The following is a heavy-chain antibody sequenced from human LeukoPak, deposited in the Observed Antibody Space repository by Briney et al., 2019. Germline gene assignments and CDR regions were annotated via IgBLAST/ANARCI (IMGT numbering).Heavy chain of an antibody. Sequence: SETLSLTCTVSGGSISSYYWSWIRQPPGKGLEWIGYIYYSGSTNYNPSLKSRVTISVDTSKNQFSLKLSSVTAADTAVYYCARATRSGSYGGGVDYWGQGTLVTVSS. CDR1: GGSISSYY. CDR2: IYYSGST. V-gene: IGHV4-59*01. J-gene: IGHJ4*02. D-gene: IGHD1-26*01. CDR3: ARATRSGSYGGGVDY.